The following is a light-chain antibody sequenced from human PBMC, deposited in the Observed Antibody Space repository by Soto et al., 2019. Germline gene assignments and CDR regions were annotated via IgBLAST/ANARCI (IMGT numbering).Light chain of an antibody. J-gene: IGKJ5*01. CDR3: QQSYSTPIT. V-gene: IGKV1-39*01. CDR1: QSISSY. CDR2: AAS. Sequence: DIQMTQSPSSLYASVGDRVTITCRASQSISSYLNWYQQKPGKAPKLLIYAASSLQSGVPSRFSGSGSGTDFTLTISSLQPEDFATYYCQQSYSTPITLGQGTRLEI.